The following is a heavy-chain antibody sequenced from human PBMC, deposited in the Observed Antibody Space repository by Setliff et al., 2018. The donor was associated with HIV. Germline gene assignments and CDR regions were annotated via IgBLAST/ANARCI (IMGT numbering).Heavy chain of an antibody. CDR1: GGSISTYY. V-gene: IGHV4-4*07. Sequence: SETLSLTCIVSGGSISTYYWSWIRQPAGEGLEWIGRIYPSGSTNYNPSLRSRVTLSVDTSKNHFSLKLNSVTAADTAVYYCARSPSYRSSWEYYFDYWGQGILVTVSS. CDR3: ARSPSYRSSWEYYFDY. D-gene: IGHD6-13*01. J-gene: IGHJ4*02. CDR2: IYPSGST.